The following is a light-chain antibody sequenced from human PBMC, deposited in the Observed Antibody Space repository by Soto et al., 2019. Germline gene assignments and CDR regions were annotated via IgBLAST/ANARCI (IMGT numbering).Light chain of an antibody. CDR1: QNVDVY. CDR2: DAS. V-gene: IGKV3-11*01. J-gene: IGKJ4*01. CDR3: QQHQYWPPLT. Sequence: ETVLTQSPGTLSLSPGERATLSCRTSQNVDVYVAWYQQKPGQAPRLLIYDASNRAAGIPARFSGSGSGTDFTLSISSLDPDDFAVHYCQQHQYWPPLTFGGGTKVE.